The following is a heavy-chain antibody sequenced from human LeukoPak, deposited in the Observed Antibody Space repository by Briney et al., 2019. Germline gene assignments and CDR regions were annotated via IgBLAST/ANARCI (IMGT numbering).Heavy chain of an antibody. CDR2: IYGSDDKT. V-gene: IGHV3-23*01. CDR1: GFTFSNYA. J-gene: IGHJ5*02. CDR3: AKTQGYYDA. Sequence: PGGSLRVSCVASGFTFSNYAMSWVRQAPGKGLELVSGIYGSDDKTVYGDAVKGRFTISRDNSKNTLYLQMNSLRADDTAVYYCAKTQGYYDAWGQGALVTVSS. D-gene: IGHD2-15*01.